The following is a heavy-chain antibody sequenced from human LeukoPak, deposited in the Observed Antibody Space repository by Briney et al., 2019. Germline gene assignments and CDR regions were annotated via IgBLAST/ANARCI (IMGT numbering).Heavy chain of an antibody. CDR1: GFTFSSYG. Sequence: GGSLRLTCAASGFTFSSYGMHWARQAPGKGLEWVAFIRYDGSNKYYADSVKGRFTISRDNSKNTLYLQMNSLRAEDTAVYYCAKDQGNYYDSSGLDYWGQGTLVTVSS. CDR3: AKDQGNYYDSSGLDY. J-gene: IGHJ4*02. V-gene: IGHV3-30*02. D-gene: IGHD3-22*01. CDR2: IRYDGSNK.